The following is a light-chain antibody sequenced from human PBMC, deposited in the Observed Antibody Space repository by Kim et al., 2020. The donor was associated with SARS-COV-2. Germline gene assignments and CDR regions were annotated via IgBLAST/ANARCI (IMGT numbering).Light chain of an antibody. CDR1: RSLLHADGRTS. V-gene: IGKV2D-29*01. CDR2: EIS. CDR3: MQSLEGWS. J-gene: IGKJ2*03. Sequence: GQPASISCKSSRSLLHADGRTSFYWSLQKPGQPPQLLSYEISNRFSGVPDRFSGSGSGTYFTLRSSRVEADDVGVYHCMQSLEGWSFGGGTKLEIK.